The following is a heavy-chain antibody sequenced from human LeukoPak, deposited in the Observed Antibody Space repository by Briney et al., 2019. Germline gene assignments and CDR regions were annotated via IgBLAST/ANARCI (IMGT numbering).Heavy chain of an antibody. CDR3: ARATPGGLHGYSFDY. Sequence: ASVKVSCRASGYTFKNYDINWVRQATGQGLEWMGWMNPNSGNTGFAQKFQDRVSMTRDTSINTAYMELTSLRSGDTAVYYCARATPGGLHGYSFDYWGQGTVVTVYS. J-gene: IGHJ4*02. V-gene: IGHV1-8*02. CDR1: GYTFKNYD. D-gene: IGHD5-24*01. CDR2: MNPNSGNT.